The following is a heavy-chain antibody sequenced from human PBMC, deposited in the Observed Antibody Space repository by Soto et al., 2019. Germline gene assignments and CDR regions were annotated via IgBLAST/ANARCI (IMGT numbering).Heavy chain of an antibody. V-gene: IGHV3-30-3*01. D-gene: IGHD3-22*01. CDR2: ISYDGNNK. CDR1: GFTFSTYA. CDR3: ASDWGAYSSVSPQAY. J-gene: IGHJ4*02. Sequence: QVQLVESGGGVVQPGRSLRLSCAASGFTFSTYAMHWVRQAPGKGLEWVALISYDGNNKNNADSVKGRFTISRDNSKNTLYLQLNSLRPEDTAVYYCASDWGAYSSVSPQAYWGQGTLVTVSS.